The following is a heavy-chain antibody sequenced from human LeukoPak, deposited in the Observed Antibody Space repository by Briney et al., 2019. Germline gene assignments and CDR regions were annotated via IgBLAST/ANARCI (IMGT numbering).Heavy chain of an antibody. V-gene: IGHV4-59*01. CDR3: ARGFGSGWYEVDY. CDR1: GGSISSYY. CDR2: IYYSGST. J-gene: IGHJ4*02. D-gene: IGHD6-19*01. Sequence: SETLSLTSTVSGGSISSYYWSWIRQPPGKGLEWIGYIYYSGSTNYNPSLKSRVTISVDTSKNQFSLKLSSVTAADTAVYYCARGFGSGWYEVDYWGQGTLVTVSS.